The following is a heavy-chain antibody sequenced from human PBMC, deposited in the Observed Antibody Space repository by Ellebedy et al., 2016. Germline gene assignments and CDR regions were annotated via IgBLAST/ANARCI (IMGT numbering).Heavy chain of an antibody. CDR2: IRQEGDEI. CDR3: ARKAGISTFRHWYIDL. J-gene: IGHJ2*01. Sequence: GESLKISCAASGFNFRSYWMTWVRQAPGKGLEWVAKIRQEGDEIYYVESVKGRFTISRDHAKNSLLLQMKSLTSEESGVYYCARKAGISTFRHWYIDLWGRGTLVIVSS. D-gene: IGHD1-14*01. V-gene: IGHV3-7*03. CDR1: GFNFRSYW.